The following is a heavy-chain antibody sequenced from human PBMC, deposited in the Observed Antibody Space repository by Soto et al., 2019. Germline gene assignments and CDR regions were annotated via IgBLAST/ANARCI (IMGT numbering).Heavy chain of an antibody. CDR2: IRDRGNVT. V-gene: IGHV3-23*05. CDR3: AKLVRGADTDH. Sequence: PGRCLRLACAASGFTLSSKALSWLRQATGKGVDRVSTIRDRGNVTHYVYSVKGRFTVSGANSRNPLYLQMNSLRAEATAVYYCAKLVRGADTDHWGRRSLVTV. CDR1: GFTLSSKA. J-gene: IGHJ4*02. D-gene: IGHD1-26*01.